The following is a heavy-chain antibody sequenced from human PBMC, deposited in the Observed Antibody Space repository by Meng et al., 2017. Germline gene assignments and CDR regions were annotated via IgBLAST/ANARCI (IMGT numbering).Heavy chain of an antibody. Sequence: GSLRLSCAVYGGSFSGYYWSWIRQPPGKGLEWIGEINHSGSTNYNPSLMSRVTISVDTSKNQFSLKLSSVTAADTAVYYCASLLGKRGEYYYYGMDVWGQGTTVTVSS. J-gene: IGHJ6*02. V-gene: IGHV4-34*01. CDR1: GGSFSGYY. CDR3: ASLLGKRGEYYYYGMDV. D-gene: IGHD7-27*01. CDR2: INHSGST.